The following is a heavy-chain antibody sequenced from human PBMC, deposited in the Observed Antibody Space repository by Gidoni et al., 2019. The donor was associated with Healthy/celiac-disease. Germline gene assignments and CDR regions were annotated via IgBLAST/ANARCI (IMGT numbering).Heavy chain of an antibody. CDR1: GYSFTSYW. CDR2: IDPSYSYT. Sequence: EVQLVQSGAEVKKPGESLRISCKGSGYSFTSYWISWVRQMPGKGLEWLGRIDPSYSYTNYCPSFQGHVTISADKSISTAYLQGSSLKASDTAMYYCARQPYGDPFDYWGQGTLVTVSS. D-gene: IGHD4-17*01. J-gene: IGHJ4*02. V-gene: IGHV5-10-1*03. CDR3: ARQPYGDPFDY.